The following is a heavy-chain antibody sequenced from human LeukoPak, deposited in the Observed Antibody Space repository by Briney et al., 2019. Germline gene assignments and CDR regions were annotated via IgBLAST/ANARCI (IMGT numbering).Heavy chain of an antibody. Sequence: GGSLKLSCAASGFTFSGSAMHWVRQASGKGLEWVGRIRSKANSYATAYAASVKGRFTISRDDSKNTAYLQMNSLKTEDTAVYYCTRLDGGPNYYFDYWGQGTLVTVSS. J-gene: IGHJ4*02. CDR3: TRLDGGPNYYFDY. CDR2: IRSKANSYAT. CDR1: GFTFSGSA. D-gene: IGHD2-15*01. V-gene: IGHV3-73*01.